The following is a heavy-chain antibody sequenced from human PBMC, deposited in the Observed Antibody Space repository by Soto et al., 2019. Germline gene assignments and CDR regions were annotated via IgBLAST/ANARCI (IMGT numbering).Heavy chain of an antibody. Sequence: SVKVSCKASGGTFSSYTISWVRQAPGQGLEWMGRIIPILGIANYAQKFQGRVTITRDTSASTAYMELSSLRSEDTAVYYCAREAYIVLVPAAIVPSSLYGMDVWGQGTTVTVSS. V-gene: IGHV1-69*04. J-gene: IGHJ6*02. CDR2: IIPILGIA. CDR3: AREAYIVLVPAAIVPSSLYGMDV. CDR1: GGTFSSYT. D-gene: IGHD2-2*01.